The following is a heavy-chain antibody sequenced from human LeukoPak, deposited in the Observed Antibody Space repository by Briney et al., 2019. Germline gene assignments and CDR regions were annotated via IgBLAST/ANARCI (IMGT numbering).Heavy chain of an antibody. D-gene: IGHD2-21*02. V-gene: IGHV4-61*02. CDR3: ARLGVVTASYDY. J-gene: IGHJ4*02. CDR2: IYTSGST. CDR1: GGSISSGSYY. Sequence: SETLSLTCTVSGGSISSGSYYWSWIRQPAGKGLEWIGRIYTSGSTNYNPSLKSRVTISVDTSKNQFSLKLSSVTAADTAVYYCARLGVVTASYDYWGQGTLVTVSS.